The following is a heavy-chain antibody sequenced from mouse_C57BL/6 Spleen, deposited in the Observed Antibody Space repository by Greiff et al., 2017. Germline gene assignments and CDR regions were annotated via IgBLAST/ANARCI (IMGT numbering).Heavy chain of an antibody. D-gene: IGHD1-1*01. J-gene: IGHJ2*01. CDR3: ARLDYYGSSYHDY. Sequence: VQLQQPGAELVKPGASVKLSCKASGYTFTSYWMQWVKQRPGQGLEWIGEIDPSDSYTNYNQKFKGKATLTVDTSSSTAYMQLSSLTSEDSAVYYCARLDYYGSSYHDYWGQSTTLTVSS. CDR1: GYTFTSYW. V-gene: IGHV1-50*01. CDR2: IDPSDSYT.